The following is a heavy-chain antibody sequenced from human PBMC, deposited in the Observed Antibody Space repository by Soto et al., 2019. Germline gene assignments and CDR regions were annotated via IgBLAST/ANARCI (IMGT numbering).Heavy chain of an antibody. CDR2: INHSGST. J-gene: IGHJ4*02. CDR1: GGSFSGYY. CDR3: ARKGIAAAGAYFDY. D-gene: IGHD6-13*01. Sequence: PSETLSLTCAVYGGSFSGYYWIWIRQPPGKGLEWIGEINHSGSTNYNPSLKSRVTISVDTSKNQFSLKLSSVTAADTAVYYCARKGIAAAGAYFDYWGQGTLVTVSS. V-gene: IGHV4-34*01.